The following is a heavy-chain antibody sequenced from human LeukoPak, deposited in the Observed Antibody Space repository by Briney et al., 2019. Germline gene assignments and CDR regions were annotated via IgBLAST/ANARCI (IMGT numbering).Heavy chain of an antibody. V-gene: IGHV3-30-3*01. Sequence: TGGSLRLSCAASGFTFSSYAMHWVRQAPGKGLEWVAVISYDGSNKYYADSVKGRFTISRDNAKNSLYLQMNSLRAEDTAVYYCARVFYGDYGRGAFDIWGQGTMVTVSS. CDR2: ISYDGSNK. J-gene: IGHJ3*02. CDR1: GFTFSSYA. CDR3: ARVFYGDYGRGAFDI. D-gene: IGHD4-17*01.